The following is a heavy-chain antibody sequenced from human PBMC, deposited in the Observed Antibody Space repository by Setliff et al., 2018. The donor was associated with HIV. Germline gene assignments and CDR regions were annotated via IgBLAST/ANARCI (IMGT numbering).Heavy chain of an antibody. V-gene: IGHV7-4-1*02. CDR1: GFTFTEYY. CDR2: INTNTGNP. J-gene: IGHJ4*02. CDR3: ARGPPSQVDY. Sequence: GASVKVSCKASGFTFTEYYIHWVRQAPGQGLELMGWINTNTGNPTYAQGFTGRFVFSLDTSVNTAYLQISSLKTEDSAVYYCARGPPSQVDYWGQGTLVTVSS.